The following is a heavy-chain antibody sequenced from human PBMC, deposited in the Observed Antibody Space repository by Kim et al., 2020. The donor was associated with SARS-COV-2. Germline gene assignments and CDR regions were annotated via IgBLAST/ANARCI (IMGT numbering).Heavy chain of an antibody. CDR3: ARGIGSGYYYAFDI. CDR2: IYYSGST. CDR1: GGSISSGGYY. V-gene: IGHV4-31*03. Sequence: SETLSLTCTVSGGSISSGGYYWSWIRQHPGKGLEWIGYIYYSGSTYYNPSLKSRVTISVDTSKNQFSLKLSSVTAADTAVYYCARGIGSGYYYAFDIWGQGTMVIVSS. J-gene: IGHJ3*02. D-gene: IGHD3-22*01.